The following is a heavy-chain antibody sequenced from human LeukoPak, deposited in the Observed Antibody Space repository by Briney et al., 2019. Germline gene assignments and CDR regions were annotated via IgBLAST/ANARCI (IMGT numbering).Heavy chain of an antibody. V-gene: IGHV4-38-2*02. CDR2: IFHSGKT. CDR3: ASPPEIVGATWWAFAN. CDR1: GYSINSGYY. J-gene: IGHJ3*02. D-gene: IGHD1-26*01. Sequence: SETLSLTCTVSGYSINSGYYWGWIRQPPGKGLEWIGSIFHSGKTFYNPSLKSRVTISVDTSKNQFSLKLNSLTAADSAVYYCASPPEIVGATWWAFANWGLRTLVTVSS.